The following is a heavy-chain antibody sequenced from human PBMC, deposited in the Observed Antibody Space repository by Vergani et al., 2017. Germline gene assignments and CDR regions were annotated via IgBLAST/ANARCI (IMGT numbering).Heavy chain of an antibody. V-gene: IGHV4-59*01. J-gene: IGHJ5*02. D-gene: IGHD3-22*01. CDR3: TRRPYCEETSGYMNWLDP. CDR2: IYYHGST. Sequence: QVQLQESGPGLVKPSETLSLTCTVSGGSISGDYWSWIRQPPGKKLEWIGYIYYHGSTKYNPSLKSRVTISVDTSKNQFSLKLSSLTAADTAVYYCTRRPYCEETSGYMNWLDPGGQGTLVTVSS. CDR1: GGSISGDY.